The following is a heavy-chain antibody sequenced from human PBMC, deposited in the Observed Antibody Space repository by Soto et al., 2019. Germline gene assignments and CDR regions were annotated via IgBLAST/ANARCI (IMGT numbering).Heavy chain of an antibody. CDR1: GYTFTSYA. D-gene: IGHD4-17*01. CDR3: AREVLHDYGDYNYYYYDMDV. CDR2: INAGNGNT. J-gene: IGHJ6*02. V-gene: IGHV1-3*01. Sequence: GASVKVSCKASGYTFTSYAMHWVRQAPGQRLEWMGWINAGNGNTKYSQNFQGRVTITRDTSASTAYMELRSLRSDDTAVYYCAREVLHDYGDYNYYYYDMDVWGQGTTVTVSS.